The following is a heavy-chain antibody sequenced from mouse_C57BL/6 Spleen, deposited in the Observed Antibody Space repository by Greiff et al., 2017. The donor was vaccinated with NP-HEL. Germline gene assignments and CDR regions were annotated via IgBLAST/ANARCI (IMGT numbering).Heavy chain of an antibody. V-gene: IGHV3-6*01. D-gene: IGHD1-1*01. Sequence: ESGPGLVKPSQSLSLTCSVTGYSITSGYYWNWIRQFPGNQLEWMGYISYDGSNNYNPSFKNRITITRDTSKNQFFLKLKSMTTEDTATEDCSSVYGSGSYYAMDYWGQGTSVTVSS. CDR2: ISYDGSN. CDR1: GYSITSGYY. J-gene: IGHJ4*01. CDR3: SSVYGSGSYYAMDY.